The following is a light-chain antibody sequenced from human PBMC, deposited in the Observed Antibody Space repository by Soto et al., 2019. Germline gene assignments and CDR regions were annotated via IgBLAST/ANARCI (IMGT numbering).Light chain of an antibody. V-gene: IGKV3-20*01. Sequence: EIVFTQSPGTLSLSPGERCPLSCRASQSVSSSYLAWYQQKHVQAPRPLISGASSRATGIPDRFSGSGYGTEFTLPISSLEPEDFAVYYCQQYGKTVGPGTQVDIK. CDR1: QSVSSSY. J-gene: IGKJ1*01. CDR2: GAS. CDR3: QQYGKT.